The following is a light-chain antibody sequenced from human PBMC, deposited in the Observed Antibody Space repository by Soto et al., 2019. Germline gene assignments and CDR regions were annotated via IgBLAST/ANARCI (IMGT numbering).Light chain of an antibody. CDR1: QGIGSY. CDR3: QQLHSYPLT. Sequence: IQLTQSPSSLSASVGDRVTITCRASQGIGSYLAWYQQKPGTAPKLLIYDASTLQSGVPSRLSGSGSETDFTLTISSLQPEDSATYYCQQLHSYPLTFGGGTRWIS. J-gene: IGKJ4*01. CDR2: DAS. V-gene: IGKV1-9*01.